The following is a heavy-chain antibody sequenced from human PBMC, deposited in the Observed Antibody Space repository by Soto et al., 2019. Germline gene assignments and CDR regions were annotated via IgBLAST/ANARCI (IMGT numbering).Heavy chain of an antibody. Sequence: QVQLVESGGGVVQPGRSLRLSCAASGFTFSSYGMHWVRQAPGKGLEWVAVISYDGSNKYYADSVKGRFTISRDNSKNTLYLQMNSLRAEDTAVYYCAKDWGSSGWYTAWFDPWGQGTLVTVSS. CDR3: AKDWGSSGWYTAWFDP. D-gene: IGHD6-19*01. CDR2: ISYDGSNK. V-gene: IGHV3-30*18. J-gene: IGHJ5*02. CDR1: GFTFSSYG.